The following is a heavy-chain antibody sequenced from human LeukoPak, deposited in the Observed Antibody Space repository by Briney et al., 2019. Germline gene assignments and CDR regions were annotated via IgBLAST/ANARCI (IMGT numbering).Heavy chain of an antibody. V-gene: IGHV4-34*01. D-gene: IGHD3-10*01. J-gene: IGHJ4*02. CDR2: INHSGST. CDR3: ARGDHYYGSGSYYYYYFDY. CDR1: GGSFSGYY. Sequence: SETLSLTCAVYGGSFSGYYWSWICQPPGKGLEWIGEINHSGSTNYNPSLKSRVTISVDTSKNQFSLKLSSVTAADTAVYYCARGDHYYGSGSYYYYYFDYWGREPWSPSPQ.